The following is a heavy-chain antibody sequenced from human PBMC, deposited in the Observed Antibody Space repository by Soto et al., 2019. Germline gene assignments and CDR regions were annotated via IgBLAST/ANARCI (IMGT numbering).Heavy chain of an antibody. CDR3: AKDDPEGLVEDY. CDR2: ISGSGGST. CDR1: GFTFSSYA. V-gene: IGHV3-23*01. Sequence: GWSLKISCAASGFTFSSYAMSWVRQAPGKGLEWVSAISGSGGSTYYADSVKGRFTISRDNSKNTLYLQMNSLRAEDTAVYYCAKDDPEGLVEDYWGQGTLVTVSS. J-gene: IGHJ4*02. D-gene: IGHD6-19*01.